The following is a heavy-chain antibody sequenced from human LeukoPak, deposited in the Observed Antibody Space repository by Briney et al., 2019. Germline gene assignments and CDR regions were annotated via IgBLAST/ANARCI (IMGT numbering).Heavy chain of an antibody. D-gene: IGHD2-15*01. CDR2: ISGSGGST. V-gene: IGHV3-23*01. Sequence: PGGSLRLSCAASGFTFSSYAMSWVRQAPGKGLEWASAISGSGGSTYYADSVKGRFTISRDNSKNTLYLQMNSLRAEDTAVYYCAKRHCSGGSCYTWSVRWFDPWGQGTLVTVSS. J-gene: IGHJ5*02. CDR1: GFTFSSYA. CDR3: AKRHCSGGSCYTWSVRWFDP.